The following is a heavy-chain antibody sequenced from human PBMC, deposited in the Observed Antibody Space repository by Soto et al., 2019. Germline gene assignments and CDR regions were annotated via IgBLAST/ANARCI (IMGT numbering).Heavy chain of an antibody. CDR1: GGSISSYY. CDR2: IYYSGST. V-gene: IGHV4-59*08. D-gene: IGHD6-19*01. J-gene: IGHJ4*02. Sequence: SETLSLTCTVSGGSISSYYWSWIRQPPGKGLEWIGYIYYSGSTSYNPSLKSRVTISVDTSKNQFSLKLSSLTAADTAVYYCARHSSSGWYDYWGQGTLVTVSS. CDR3: ARHSSSGWYDY.